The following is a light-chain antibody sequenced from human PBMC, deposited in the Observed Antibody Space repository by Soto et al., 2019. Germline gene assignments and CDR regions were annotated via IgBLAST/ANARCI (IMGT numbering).Light chain of an antibody. Sequence: QSALTQPPSASGSPGQSVTISCTGTSSDVGGYDYVSWFQHHPGKAPKLIIYDVTKRPSGVPDRFSGSKSDNTASLTVSGLQAEDEADYFCPSYAGSKLRVFGGGTKLTVL. CDR2: DVT. CDR3: PSYAGSKLRV. J-gene: IGLJ2*01. V-gene: IGLV2-8*01. CDR1: SSDVGGYDY.